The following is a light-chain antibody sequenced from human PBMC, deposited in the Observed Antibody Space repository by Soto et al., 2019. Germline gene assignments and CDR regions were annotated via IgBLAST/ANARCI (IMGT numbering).Light chain of an antibody. CDR3: AAWDDSLNGPV. V-gene: IGLV1-44*01. J-gene: IGLJ3*02. CDR2: SNN. CDR1: SSNIGSNT. Sequence: QSVLTKPPSASGTPGQRVTISCSGSSSNIGSNTVNWYQQLPGTAPKLLIYSNNQRPSEVPDRFSGSKSGTSASLAISGLQSEDEADYYCAAWDDSLNGPVFGGGTKLTVL.